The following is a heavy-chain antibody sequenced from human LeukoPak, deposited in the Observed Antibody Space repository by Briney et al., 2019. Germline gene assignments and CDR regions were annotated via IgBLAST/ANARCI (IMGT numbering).Heavy chain of an antibody. J-gene: IGHJ4*02. CDR3: AKDRRYYDSSGYYKAFDY. D-gene: IGHD3-22*01. CDR2: IPYDGSNK. V-gene: IGHV3-30*18. CDR1: GFTFSSYG. Sequence: GGSLRLSCAASGFTFSSYGMHWVRQAPGKGLEWVAVIPYDGSNKYYADSVRGRFTISRDNSKNTLYLQMNSLRAEDTAVYYCAKDRRYYDSSGYYKAFDYWGQGTLVTVSS.